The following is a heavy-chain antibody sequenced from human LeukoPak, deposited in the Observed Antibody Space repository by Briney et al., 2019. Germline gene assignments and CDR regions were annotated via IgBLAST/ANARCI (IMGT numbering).Heavy chain of an antibody. V-gene: IGHV3-21*01. D-gene: IGHD3-22*01. CDR3: AREVSEGFDF. CDR2: FGTRSTSI. CDR1: GFTFSGYS. Sequence: PGGSLRLSCTASGFTFSGYSMNWVRQAPGKGLEWVSSFGTRSTSIYHAGSVKGRFAISRDNAKNSLYLQMNSLRAEDTALYYCAREVSEGFDFWGQGTLVTVSS. J-gene: IGHJ4*02.